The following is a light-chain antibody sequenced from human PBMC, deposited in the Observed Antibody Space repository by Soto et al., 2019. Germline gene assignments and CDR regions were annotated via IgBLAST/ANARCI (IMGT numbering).Light chain of an antibody. CDR2: GAS. V-gene: IGKV3-15*01. J-gene: IGKJ2*01. CDR3: QQYYNWPPYT. CDR1: ETVRTN. Sequence: IVMTQSPATLSVSPGERVTLSCRASETVRTNLAWFQQKPGQTPRLLIFGASTRATGIPTRFTGSGSETEFTLTSCSLQSEDLAVYYCQQYYNWPPYTFGQGTKLQIK.